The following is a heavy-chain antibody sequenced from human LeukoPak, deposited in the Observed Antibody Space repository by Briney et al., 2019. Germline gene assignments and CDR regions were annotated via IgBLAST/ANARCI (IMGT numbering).Heavy chain of an antibody. D-gene: IGHD1/OR15-1a*01. CDR1: GYRFTDYW. CDR3: ATSESQTKFDY. J-gene: IGHJ4*02. V-gene: IGHV5-51*01. Sequence: GESLKISCRGSGYRFTDYWIGWVRQMPGKGLEWMGIIYPGDSDTRYSPSFQGQVTISADKSINTAYLQWSSLKASDTAMFYCATSESQTKFDYWGQGTLVTVSS. CDR2: IYPGDSDT.